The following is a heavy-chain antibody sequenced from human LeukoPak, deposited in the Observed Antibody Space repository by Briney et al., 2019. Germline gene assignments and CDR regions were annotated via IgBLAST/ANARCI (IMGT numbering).Heavy chain of an antibody. V-gene: IGHV3-33*06. CDR1: GFTFSSYG. Sequence: GRSLRLSCAASGFTFSSYGMHWVRQAPGKGLEWVAVIWYDGSNKFYADSVKGRFTIARDNSKNTLYLQMNSLRAEDTAVYYCAKGNCRGTSCYSDYWGQGTLVTVSS. J-gene: IGHJ4*02. CDR3: AKGNCRGTSCYSDY. CDR2: IWYDGSNK. D-gene: IGHD2-2*02.